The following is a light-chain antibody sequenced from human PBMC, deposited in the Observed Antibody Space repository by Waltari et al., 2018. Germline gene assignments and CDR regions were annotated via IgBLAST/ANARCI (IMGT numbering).Light chain of an antibody. CDR1: QSISTS. CDR3: QQSYTTAYT. Sequence: IQMTQSPSSLSASVGDRVTITCRARQSISTSLNWYQQIPGKAPKLLIYVASTLQSGVPSRVSGSGSGTDFSLTISSLQPEDFATYYCQQSYTTAYTFGQGTKLEIK. CDR2: VAS. J-gene: IGKJ2*01. V-gene: IGKV1-39*01.